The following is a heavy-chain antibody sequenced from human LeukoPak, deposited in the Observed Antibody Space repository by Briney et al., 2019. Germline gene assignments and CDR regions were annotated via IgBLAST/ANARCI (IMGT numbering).Heavy chain of an antibody. Sequence: GGPLRLSCAASGFTFSGYDMHWVREAPGRGVEWVAMISYDGSNTDYAESVKGRFTISRDNSKKTLYLQMNSLRAEDTAVCHCARGVSSYGYDYYYGMDVWGQGTTVTVS. V-gene: IGHV3-30-3*01. CDR3: ARGVSSYGYDYYYGMDV. CDR1: GFTFSGYD. CDR2: ISYDGSNT. D-gene: IGHD3-16*01. J-gene: IGHJ6*02.